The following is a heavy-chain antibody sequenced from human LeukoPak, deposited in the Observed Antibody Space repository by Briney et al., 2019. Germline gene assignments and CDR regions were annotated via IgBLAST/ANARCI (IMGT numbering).Heavy chain of an antibody. D-gene: IGHD2-15*01. CDR1: GFTFSSFA. CDR2: VGIGGGSV. CDR3: SRRYCRGGSCFGFALDY. J-gene: IGHJ4*02. Sequence: PGGSLRLSCVASGFTFSSFAMSWVRQAPGKGLEWVSNVGIGGGSVYYADSVKGRFTASRDNSRNTLYLQMSNLRAEDTAVYYCSRRYCRGGSCFGFALDYWGRGNLVTVSS. V-gene: IGHV3-23*01.